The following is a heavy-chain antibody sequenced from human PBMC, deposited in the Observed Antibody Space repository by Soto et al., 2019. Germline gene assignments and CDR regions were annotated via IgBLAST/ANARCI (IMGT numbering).Heavy chain of an antibody. Sequence: SVKVSCKASGGTFSSYAISWVRQAPGQGLEWMGGIIPIFGTANYAQKFQGRVTITADESTSTAYMELSSLRSEDTAVYYCARDSKGVAVAGNLFGFDYWGQGTLVTVSS. J-gene: IGHJ4*02. CDR3: ARDSKGVAVAGNLFGFDY. CDR2: IIPIFGTA. V-gene: IGHV1-69*13. CDR1: GGTFSSYA. D-gene: IGHD6-19*01.